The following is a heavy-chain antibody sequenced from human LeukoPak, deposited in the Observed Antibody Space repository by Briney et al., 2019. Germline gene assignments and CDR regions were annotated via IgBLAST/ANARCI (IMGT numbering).Heavy chain of an antibody. D-gene: IGHD4/OR15-4a*01. Sequence: SVTLILPWCKSGGSIRCECWSWLRHSTGKGLEWIGYVYYSGTTNYNPSLKSRVTISVDTSKNQFSLQLRSVTAADTAVYYCAREDPQTRVPEGMDVWGQGTTVTVSS. V-gene: IGHV4-59*01. J-gene: IGHJ6*02. CDR2: VYYSGTT. CDR3: AREDPQTRVPEGMDV. CDR1: GGSIRCEC.